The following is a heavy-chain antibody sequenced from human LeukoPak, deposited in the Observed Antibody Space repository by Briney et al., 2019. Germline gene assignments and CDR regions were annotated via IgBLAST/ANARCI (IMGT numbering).Heavy chain of an antibody. D-gene: IGHD1-14*01. CDR3: ATLGISDYFDY. V-gene: IGHV3-7*03. J-gene: IGHJ4*02. Sequence: GGSLRLSCAASGFTFRSYWMTWVRQAPGKGLEWVANIKQDGTEEYYVDSVKGRFTISRDNAKNSLYLQMNSLRAEDTAVYYCATLGISDYFDYWGQGTLVTVSS. CDR1: GFTFRSYW. CDR2: IKQDGTEE.